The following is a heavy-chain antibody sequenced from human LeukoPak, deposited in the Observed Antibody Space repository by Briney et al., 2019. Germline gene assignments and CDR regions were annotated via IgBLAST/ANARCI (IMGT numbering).Heavy chain of an antibody. V-gene: IGHV1-69*04. Sequence: SVKVSCTASGGTFSSYAISWVRQAPGQGLEWMGRIIPILGIANYAQKFQGRVTITADKSTSTAYMELSSLRSEDTAVYYCARVWWELPLYYFDYWGQGTLVTVSS. D-gene: IGHD1-26*01. J-gene: IGHJ4*02. CDR1: GGTFSSYA. CDR3: ARVWWELPLYYFDY. CDR2: IIPILGIA.